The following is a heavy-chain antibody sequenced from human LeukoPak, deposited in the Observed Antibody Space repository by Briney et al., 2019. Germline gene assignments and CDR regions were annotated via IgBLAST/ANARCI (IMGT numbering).Heavy chain of an antibody. CDR3: ARVRLLYSSGWYSFQN. Sequence: ASVKVSCKASGYTFTSYDINWVRQATGQGLEWMGWTNPNSGNTGYAQKFQGRVTITRNTSISTAYMELSSLRSEDTAVYYCARVRLLYSSGWYSFQNWGQGTLVTVSS. J-gene: IGHJ4*02. CDR2: TNPNSGNT. D-gene: IGHD6-19*01. CDR1: GYTFTSYD. V-gene: IGHV1-8*03.